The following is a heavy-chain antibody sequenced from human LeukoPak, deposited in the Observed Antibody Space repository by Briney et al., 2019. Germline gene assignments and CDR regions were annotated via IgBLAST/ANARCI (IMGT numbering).Heavy chain of an antibody. D-gene: IGHD3-3*01. J-gene: IGHJ4*02. CDR3: VKAVYAEWSLFDY. V-gene: IGHV3-30*18. Sequence: GRSLRLSCAASGFTFSNYGMHRVRQAPGKGLEWVAVISYDGSDKYYADSVKGRFTISRDNSKSTLYLQLNSLRAEDTAVYYCVKAVYAEWSLFDYWGQGTLVTVSS. CDR1: GFTFSNYG. CDR2: ISYDGSDK.